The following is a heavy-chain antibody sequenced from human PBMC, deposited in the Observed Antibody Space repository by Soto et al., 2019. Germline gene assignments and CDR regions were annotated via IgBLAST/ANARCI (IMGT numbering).Heavy chain of an antibody. V-gene: IGHV3-9*01. CDR2: ISWNSGSI. Sequence: EVQLVESGGGLVQPGRSLRLSCAASGFTFDDYAMHWVRQAPGKGLEWFSGISWNSGSIGYADSVKGRFTISRDNAKNSLYLQMNSLRAEDTALYYCAKDTEGYSSGWYRGNFDYWGQGTLVTVSS. CDR1: GFTFDDYA. CDR3: AKDTEGYSSGWYRGNFDY. D-gene: IGHD6-19*01. J-gene: IGHJ4*02.